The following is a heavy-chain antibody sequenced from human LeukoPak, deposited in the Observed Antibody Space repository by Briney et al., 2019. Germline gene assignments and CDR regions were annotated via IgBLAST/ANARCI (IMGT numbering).Heavy chain of an antibody. CDR3: GNQCSGGTCPEH. CDR2: IQYDGNVK. Sequence: GGPLRLSCAASGFSISRYWMTWVRQAPGKGLEWVGNIQYDGNVKHYVDSVRGRFTISRDNAKNSVYLQMNSLRAEDSAVYFCGNQCSGGTCPEHWGQGTQVTVSS. V-gene: IGHV3-7*01. D-gene: IGHD2-15*01. J-gene: IGHJ1*01. CDR1: GFSISRYW.